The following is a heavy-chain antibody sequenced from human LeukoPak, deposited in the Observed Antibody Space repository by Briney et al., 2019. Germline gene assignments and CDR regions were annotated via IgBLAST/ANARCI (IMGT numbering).Heavy chain of an antibody. J-gene: IGHJ4*02. V-gene: IGHV3-66*01. Sequence: TGGSLRLSCAASGFTVSSNYVSWVRQAPGKGLEWVSVIYSGGSTYYADSVKGRFTISRDNSKNTLYLQMNSLRAEDTAVYYCARGGDIVVVPAAMSLDYWGQGTLVTVSS. D-gene: IGHD2-2*01. CDR1: GFTVSSNY. CDR3: ARGGDIVVVPAAMSLDY. CDR2: IYSGGST.